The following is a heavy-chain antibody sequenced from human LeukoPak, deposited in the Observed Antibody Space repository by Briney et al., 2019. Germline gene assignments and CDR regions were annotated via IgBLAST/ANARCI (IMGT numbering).Heavy chain of an antibody. CDR3: ARDRQEGGMRVSSFQY. CDR2: VYGGVSSQRNPSH. CDR1: GASVSGGDYY. D-gene: IGHD2-15*01. Sequence: SETLSLTCSVSGASVSGGDYYWSRIRRPAGKGLEWIGRVYGGVSSQRNPSHQYNPSLMSRLTISADTSRNQFSLSLHSVTAADTAIYYCARDRQEGGMRVSSFQYWGQGTPVTVSS. J-gene: IGHJ4*02. V-gene: IGHV4-61*02.